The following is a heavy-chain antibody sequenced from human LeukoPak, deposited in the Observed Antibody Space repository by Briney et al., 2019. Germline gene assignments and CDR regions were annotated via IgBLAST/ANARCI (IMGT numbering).Heavy chain of an antibody. CDR2: ISSSSSYI. D-gene: IGHD6-19*01. J-gene: IGHJ1*01. V-gene: IGHV3-21*01. CDR3: ARDGAVAGWIFFQH. CDR1: GFTFSSYS. Sequence: GGSLRLSCAASGFTFSSYSMNWVRQAPGKGLEWVSSISSSSSYIYYADSVKGRFTISRDNAKNSLYLQMNSLRAEDTAVYYCARDGAVAGWIFFQHWGQGTLVTVSS.